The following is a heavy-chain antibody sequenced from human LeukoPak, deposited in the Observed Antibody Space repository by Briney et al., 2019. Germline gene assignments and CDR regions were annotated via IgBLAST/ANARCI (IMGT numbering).Heavy chain of an antibody. CDR1: GYSISSGYY. Sequence: SETLSLTCTVSGYSISSGYYWGWIRQPPGKGLEWIGSIYHSGSTYYNPSLKSRVTILVDTSKNQFSLKLSSVTAADTAVYYCARDGRGGCSSTSCRLRFFQHWGQGTLVTVSS. CDR2: IYHSGST. J-gene: IGHJ1*01. CDR3: ARDGRGGCSSTSCRLRFFQH. V-gene: IGHV4-38-2*02. D-gene: IGHD2-2*01.